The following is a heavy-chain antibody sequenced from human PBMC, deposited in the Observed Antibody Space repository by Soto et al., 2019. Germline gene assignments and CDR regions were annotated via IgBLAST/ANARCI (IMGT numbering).Heavy chain of an antibody. CDR1: GGSISSSSYY. CDR2: IYYSGST. CDR3: AITTVRGVMVLDP. V-gene: IGHV4-39*01. D-gene: IGHD3-10*01. J-gene: IGHJ5*02. Sequence: SETLSLTCTVSGGSISSSSYYWGWIRQPPGKGLEWIGSIYYSGSTYYNPSLKSRVTISVDTSKNQFSLKLSSVTAADTAVYYCAITTVRGVMVLDPWGQGTLVTVSS.